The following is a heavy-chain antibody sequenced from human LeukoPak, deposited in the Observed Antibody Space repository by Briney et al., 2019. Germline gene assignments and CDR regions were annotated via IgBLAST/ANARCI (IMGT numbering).Heavy chain of an antibody. V-gene: IGHV4-38-2*01. J-gene: IGHJ4*02. CDR3: ARRYCSDGSCSFDY. CDR1: GFTFSSYA. CDR2: IYYSGST. Sequence: GSLRLSCAASGFTFSSYAMSWVRQPPGKGLEWIGSIYYSGSTYYNPSLKSRVTMSVDTSKNQFSLKLSSVTAADTTIYYCARRYCSDGSCSFDYWGQGTLVTVSS. D-gene: IGHD2-15*01.